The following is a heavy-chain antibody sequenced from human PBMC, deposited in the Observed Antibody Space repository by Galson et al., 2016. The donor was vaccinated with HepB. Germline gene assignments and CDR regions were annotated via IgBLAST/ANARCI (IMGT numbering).Heavy chain of an antibody. CDR3: ARVCRAYLSCYFDS. CDR2: VYYTGST. Sequence: ETLSLTCSVSGGSISNSHCFWGWIRQTPGKGLEWIGSVYYTGSTYYKTSLKSRVTISIDTSKSQFSLKLSSVTAADTAVYYCARVCRAYLSCYFDSWGQGTLVTVSS. CDR1: GGSISNSHCF. J-gene: IGHJ4*02. D-gene: IGHD2-21*01. V-gene: IGHV4-39*01.